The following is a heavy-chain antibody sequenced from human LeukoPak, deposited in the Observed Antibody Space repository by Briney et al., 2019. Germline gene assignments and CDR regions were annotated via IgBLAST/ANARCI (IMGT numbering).Heavy chain of an antibody. CDR1: GFTFSSYA. CDR3: AKRGYYYDSRVFHGFDY. Sequence: GGSLRLSCAAFGFTFSSYAMSWVRQAPGKGLEWVSGISGSGSDTYYADSVKGRFTISRDISKNTLHLQMNSLRAEDTAVYYCAKRGYYYDSRVFHGFDYWGQGTLVTVSS. D-gene: IGHD3-22*01. V-gene: IGHV3-23*01. J-gene: IGHJ4*02. CDR2: ISGSGSDT.